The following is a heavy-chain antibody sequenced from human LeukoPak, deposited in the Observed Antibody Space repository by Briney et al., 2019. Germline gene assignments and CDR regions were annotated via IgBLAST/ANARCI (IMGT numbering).Heavy chain of an antibody. J-gene: IGHJ4*02. V-gene: IGHV4-30-4*01. CDR2: IYYSGST. Sequence: SETLSLTCTVSGGSISSGDYYWSWIRQPPGKGLEWIGYIYYSGSTYYNPSLKSRVTISVDTSKNQFSLKLSSVTAADTAVYYCARLAYRGPTVADFDSWGQGTLVTVSS. CDR3: ARLAYRGPTVADFDS. D-gene: IGHD4-23*01. CDR1: GGSISSGDYY.